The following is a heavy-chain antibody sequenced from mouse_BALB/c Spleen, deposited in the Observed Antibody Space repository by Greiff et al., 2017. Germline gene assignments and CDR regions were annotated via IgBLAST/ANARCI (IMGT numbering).Heavy chain of an antibody. CDR3: AITTVVDDAMDY. V-gene: IGHV5-6-5*01. J-gene: IGHJ4*01. Sequence: DVHLVESGGGLVKPGGSLKLSCAASGFTFSSYAMSWVRQTPEKRLEWVASISSGGSTYYPDSVKGRFTISRDNARNILYLQMSSLRSEDTAMYYCAITTVVDDAMDYWGQGTSVTVSS. CDR2: ISSGGST. D-gene: IGHD1-1*01. CDR1: GFTFSSYA.